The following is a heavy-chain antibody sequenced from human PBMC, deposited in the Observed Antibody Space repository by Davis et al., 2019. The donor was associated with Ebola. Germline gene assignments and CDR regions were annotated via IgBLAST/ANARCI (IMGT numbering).Heavy chain of an antibody. D-gene: IGHD5-24*01. V-gene: IGHV4-59*12. CDR1: GGSTSSYY. J-gene: IGHJ1*01. CDR2: IYYSGST. Sequence: SETLSLTCTVSGGSTSSYYWSWIRQPPGKGLEWIGYIYYSGSTNYNPSLKSRVTISVDRSKNQFSLKLSSVTAADTAVYYCASTRDGYNEYFQHWGQGTLVTVSS. CDR3: ASTRDGYNEYFQH.